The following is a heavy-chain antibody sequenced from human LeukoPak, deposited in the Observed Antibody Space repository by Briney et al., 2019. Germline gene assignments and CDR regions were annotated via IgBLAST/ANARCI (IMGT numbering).Heavy chain of an antibody. Sequence: SETLSLTCTVSGGSISTYYWSWIRQPPGKGLEWIGYIYYSGSTTYNPSLKSRVTISVDTSKNQFSLKLSSVTAADTAVYYCAREEALGSGSFDYWGQGTLVTVSS. J-gene: IGHJ4*02. D-gene: IGHD1-26*01. CDR2: IYYSGST. CDR3: AREEALGSGSFDY. V-gene: IGHV4-59*01. CDR1: GGSISTYY.